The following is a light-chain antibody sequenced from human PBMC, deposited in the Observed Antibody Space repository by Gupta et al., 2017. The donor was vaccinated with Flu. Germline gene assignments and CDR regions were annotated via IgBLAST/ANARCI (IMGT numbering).Light chain of an antibody. J-gene: IGLJ2*01. Sequence: SYELTQPPSVSVSPGPTARITCSGDALAKQHIYWYRQKPGQAPVLVMYMDNERPSGIPERFSGSSSGTTGTLTINGVQAEDEADYHCQSSDSSGTSVFGGGTKLTVL. CDR3: QSSDSSGTSV. CDR1: ALAKQH. V-gene: IGLV3-25*02. CDR2: MDN.